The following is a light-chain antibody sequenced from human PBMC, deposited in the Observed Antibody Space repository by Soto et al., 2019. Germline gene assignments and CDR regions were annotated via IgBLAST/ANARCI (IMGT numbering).Light chain of an antibody. CDR2: DVS. CDR3: NSYTSSSTYVV. J-gene: IGLJ2*01. CDR1: SSDVGGYIY. V-gene: IGLV2-14*01. Sequence: QSALTQPASVSGSPGQSITISCTGTSSDVGGYIYVSWYQQHPGKAPKLMIYDVSNRPSGVSDRFSGSKSGNTASLTISGLQAEEEADYYCNSYTSSSTYVVFGGGTKLTVL.